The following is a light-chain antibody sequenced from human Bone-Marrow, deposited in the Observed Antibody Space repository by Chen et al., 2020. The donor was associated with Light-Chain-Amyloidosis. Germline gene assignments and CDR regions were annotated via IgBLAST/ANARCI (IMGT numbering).Light chain of an antibody. CDR1: QTISSNY. CDR2: GSS. J-gene: IGKJ4*01. Sequence: EIVLTQSPGTLSLSPGEGANLSCRARQTISSNYLTWYQQKFGQAPRLLIYGSSSRATGIPDRFTGSGSGTDFTLTINRLEHEDFAMYYCQQYGNSPLTFGGGTKVEIK. V-gene: IGKV3-20*01. CDR3: QQYGNSPLT.